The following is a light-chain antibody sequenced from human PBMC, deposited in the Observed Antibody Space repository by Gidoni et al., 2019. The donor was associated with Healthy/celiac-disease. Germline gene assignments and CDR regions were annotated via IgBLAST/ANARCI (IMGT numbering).Light chain of an antibody. J-gene: IGKJ3*01. CDR2: GAS. CDR3: QQYCSSLA. Sequence: ESVCTQSPCTLSLSPGERATVACRASQSASSSYLAWYQQKPGQAPRLLIYGASSRATGIPDRFSGSGSGTDFTLTISRLEPEDFAVYYCQQYCSSLAFGPGTKVDIK. CDR1: QSASSSY. V-gene: IGKV3-20*01.